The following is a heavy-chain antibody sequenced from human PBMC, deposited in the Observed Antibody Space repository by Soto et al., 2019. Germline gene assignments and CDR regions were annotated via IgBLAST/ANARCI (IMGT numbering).Heavy chain of an antibody. V-gene: IGHV2-26*01. CDR2: IFSNDEK. J-gene: IGHJ5*02. CDR1: GFSLSNARMG. Sequence: QVTLKESGPVLVKPTETLTLTCTVSGFSLSNARMGVSWIRQPPGKALEWLAHIFSNDEKSYSTSLKSRLTISKVTSKSQVVLTMTNMDPVDTATYYCARIGGYSGYGLLVGGWFYPWGQGTLVTVSS. CDR3: ARIGGYSGYGLLVGGWFYP. D-gene: IGHD5-12*01.